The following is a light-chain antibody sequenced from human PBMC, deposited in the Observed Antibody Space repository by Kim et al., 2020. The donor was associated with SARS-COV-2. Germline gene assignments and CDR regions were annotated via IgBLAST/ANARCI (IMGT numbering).Light chain of an antibody. CDR3: QLYGTSVT. V-gene: IGKV3-20*01. CDR1: QSVSASY. CDR2: GAS. Sequence: PGESATLSCRASQSVSASYFTWYQQTPGQPPRLLIYGASIRATGVPDRFTGSGSGADFTLTISRLEREDFAVYYCQLYGTSVTFGQGTRLEIK. J-gene: IGKJ5*01.